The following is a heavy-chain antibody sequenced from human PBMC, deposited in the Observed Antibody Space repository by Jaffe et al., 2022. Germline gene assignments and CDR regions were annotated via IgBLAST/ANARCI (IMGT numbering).Heavy chain of an antibody. D-gene: IGHD2-15*01. Sequence: QPRLQESGSRLVKPSETLSLTCGLTGGSITSGGYSWNWIRQPPGEGLEWIGYTTLYGLEDYNPSLESRVTFSIDVSRNQFSLNLTSVTAADTATYYCVRQASGCSGGPCHVFFFDSWGPGIRVSVSS. CDR3: VRQASGCSGGPCHVFFFDS. V-gene: IGHV4-30-2*01. J-gene: IGHJ4*02. CDR1: GGSITSGGYS. CDR2: TTLYGLE.